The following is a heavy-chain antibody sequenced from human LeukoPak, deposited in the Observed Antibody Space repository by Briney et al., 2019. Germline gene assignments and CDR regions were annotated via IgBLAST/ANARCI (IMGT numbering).Heavy chain of an antibody. CDR1: GGSFSGYY. D-gene: IGHD3-10*01. CDR3: ARFGGVEQPRFDP. Sequence: PSETLSLTCAVYGGSFSGYYWSWIRQPPGKGLEWIGEINHSGSTNYNPSLKSRVTVSVDTSKNQFSLKLSSVTAADTAVYYCARFGGVEQPRFDPWGQGTLVTVSS. CDR2: INHSGST. V-gene: IGHV4-34*01. J-gene: IGHJ5*02.